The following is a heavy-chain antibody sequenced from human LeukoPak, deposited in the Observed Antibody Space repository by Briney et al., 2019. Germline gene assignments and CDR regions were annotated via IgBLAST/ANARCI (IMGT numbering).Heavy chain of an antibody. D-gene: IGHD2-8*02. CDR3: ARAAGGPYYFDY. J-gene: IGHJ4*02. V-gene: IGHV3-11*01. CDR1: GFTFSDYY. CDR2: ISSSGSAI. Sequence: GGSLRLSCAASGFTFSDYYMSWIRQAPGKGLEWVSCISSSGSAIYYADSVKGRFTISRDNAKNSLYLQMNSLRADDTAVYYCARAAGGPYYFDYWGQGTLVTVSS.